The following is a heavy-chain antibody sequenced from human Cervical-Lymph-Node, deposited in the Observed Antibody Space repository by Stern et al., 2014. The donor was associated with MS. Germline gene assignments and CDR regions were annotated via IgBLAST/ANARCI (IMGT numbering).Heavy chain of an antibody. CDR1: GFTFSSYG. CDR3: ARDYEDTSMLFDH. J-gene: IGHJ4*02. Sequence: VQLVESGGAVVQPWRSLRLSCAASGFTFSSYGMHWVRLAPRPGLGWVTVISYDGNHKYYAATVKGRFTISRDNSKNTLHLQMNSVTPDDTAIYYCARDYEDTSMLFDHWGQGTLVTVSS. V-gene: IGHV3-30*03. CDR2: ISYDGNHK. D-gene: IGHD2-8*01.